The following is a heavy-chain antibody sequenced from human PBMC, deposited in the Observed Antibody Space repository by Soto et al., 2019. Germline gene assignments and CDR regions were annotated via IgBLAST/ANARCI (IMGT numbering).Heavy chain of an antibody. CDR2: IYYSGST. CDR3: AREYYDILTGYPPYYYYGMDV. J-gene: IGHJ6*02. V-gene: IGHV4-61*01. CDR1: GGSVSSGSYY. Sequence: LSLTCTVSGGSVSSGSYYWSWIRQPPGKGLEWIGYIYYSGSTNYNPSLKSRVTISVDTSKNQFSLKLSSVTAADTAVYYCAREYYDILTGYPPYYYYGMDVWGQGTTVT. D-gene: IGHD3-9*01.